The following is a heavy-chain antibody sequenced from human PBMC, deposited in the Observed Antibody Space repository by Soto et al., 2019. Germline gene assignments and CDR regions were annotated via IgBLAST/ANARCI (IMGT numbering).Heavy chain of an antibody. Sequence: EVQLLESGGGLVQPGGSLRLSCAASGFTFSSYAMRWVRQAPGKGLEWVSAITGSGSNTYYSDSVKGRFTISRDNSKNTLYLQMNSLRPEDTAVYYCAKGNTVTYKAFDPWGQGTLVTVSS. J-gene: IGHJ5*02. CDR2: ITGSGSNT. CDR3: AKGNTVTYKAFDP. V-gene: IGHV3-23*01. D-gene: IGHD4-17*01. CDR1: GFTFSSYA.